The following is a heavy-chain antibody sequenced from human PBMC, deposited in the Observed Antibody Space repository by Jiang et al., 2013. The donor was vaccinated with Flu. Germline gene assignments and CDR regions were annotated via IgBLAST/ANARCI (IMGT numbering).Heavy chain of an antibody. J-gene: IGHJ4*02. Sequence: QLVESGGGLVQPGGSLRLSCAASGFTFSSSWMHWVRQAPGKGLVWVSLINSDGSSTSYADSVKGRFTISRDNAKNTLYLQMNSLRAEDTAVYYCARVLPGIRAEYGVDYWGQGTLVTVSS. V-gene: IGHV3-74*01. CDR3: ARVLPGIRAEYGVDY. CDR2: INSDGSST. D-gene: IGHD6-13*01. CDR1: GFTFSSSW.